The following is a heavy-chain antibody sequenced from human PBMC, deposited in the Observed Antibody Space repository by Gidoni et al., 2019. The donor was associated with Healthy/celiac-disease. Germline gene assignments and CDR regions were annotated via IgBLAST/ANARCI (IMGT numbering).Heavy chain of an antibody. J-gene: IGHJ4*02. CDR1: GFTFSNAW. V-gene: IGHV3-15*01. CDR2: IKSKTDGGTT. D-gene: IGHD6-13*01. Sequence: EVQLVESGGGLVKPGGSLRLSCAASGFTFSNAWMSWVRQAPGKGLEWVGRIKSKTDGGTTDYAAPVKGRFTISRDDSKNTLYLQMNSLKTEDTAVYYCTTDPFERSRPSEYSSSRPYYFDYWGQGTLVTVSS. CDR3: TTDPFERSRPSEYSSSRPYYFDY.